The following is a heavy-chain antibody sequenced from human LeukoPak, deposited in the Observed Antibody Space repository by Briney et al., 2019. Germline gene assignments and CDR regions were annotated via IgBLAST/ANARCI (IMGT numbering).Heavy chain of an antibody. CDR1: GVTFTNYG. CDR2: ISASGGST. D-gene: IGHD5-18*01. Sequence: GGSLRLSCAVSGVTFTNYGMTWVRQAPGKGLEWVSAISASGGSTYYADSVKGRFTISRDDSKNTLYLQMNSLRAEDTAVYYCAKDQRKTAPRQLWSGDYWGQGTLVTVSS. J-gene: IGHJ4*02. CDR3: AKDQRKTAPRQLWSGDY. V-gene: IGHV3-23*01.